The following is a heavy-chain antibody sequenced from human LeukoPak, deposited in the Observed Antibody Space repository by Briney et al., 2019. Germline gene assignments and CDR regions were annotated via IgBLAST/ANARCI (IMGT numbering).Heavy chain of an antibody. J-gene: IGHJ4*02. V-gene: IGHV4-59*08. Sequence: PSETLSLTCTVSGGSISSYYWSWSRQPPGEGLELIGYIHYSGTTYYNPSLKSQVTISVDMSRNQFSLKLTSVTAADTAVYYCARHVEYGDYVAPETPFDYWGQGTLVTVSS. D-gene: IGHD4-17*01. CDR2: IHYSGTT. CDR3: ARHVEYGDYVAPETPFDY. CDR1: GGSISSYY.